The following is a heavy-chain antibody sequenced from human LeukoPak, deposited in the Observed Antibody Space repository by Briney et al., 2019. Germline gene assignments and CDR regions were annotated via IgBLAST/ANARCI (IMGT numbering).Heavy chain of an antibody. J-gene: IGHJ4*02. CDR1: GGSISSSNYY. D-gene: IGHD6-13*01. CDR3: ARQPPVAASGNFVDS. V-gene: IGHV4-39*01. CDR2: IYYSGST. Sequence: SETLSLTCTVSGGSISSSNYYWGWIRQPPGKVLEWIGSIYYSGSTYYNPSLKSRVTISVDTSKNQFSLKLSSVTAADTAVYYCARQPPVAASGNFVDSWGQGTLATVSS.